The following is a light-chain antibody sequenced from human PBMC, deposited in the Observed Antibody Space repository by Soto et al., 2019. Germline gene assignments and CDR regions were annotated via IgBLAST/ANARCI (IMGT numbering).Light chain of an antibody. Sequence: QSALTQPASVSGSPGQSITVSCTGTTSDIGSYNYVSWYQQHPGKAPKLIIYEVNNRPSGISNRFSGSKSGSAASLTISGLQAEDEADYYCASFTTSSTRVFGTGTKLTVL. CDR3: ASFTTSSTRV. J-gene: IGLJ1*01. CDR2: EVN. CDR1: TSDIGSYNY. V-gene: IGLV2-14*01.